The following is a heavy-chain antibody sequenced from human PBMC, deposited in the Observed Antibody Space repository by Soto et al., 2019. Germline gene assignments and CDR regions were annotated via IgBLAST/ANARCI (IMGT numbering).Heavy chain of an antibody. CDR1: GFTFSSYA. CDR3: ARDRMTAGTSDY. J-gene: IGHJ4*02. D-gene: IGHD6-19*01. CDR2: ISYDGSNK. V-gene: IGHV3-30-3*01. Sequence: QVQLVESGGGVVQPGRSLRLSCAASGFTFSSYAMHWVRQAPGKGLEWVAVISYDGSNKYYADSVKGRFTISRDNSKNTLYLQLNSLRSEDTAVYYCARDRMTAGTSDYWGQGTLVTVSS.